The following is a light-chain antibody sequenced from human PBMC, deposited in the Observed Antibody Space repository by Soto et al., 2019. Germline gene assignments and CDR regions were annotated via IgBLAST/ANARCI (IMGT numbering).Light chain of an antibody. CDR3: CSYAGSSTFLYV. CDR1: SSDVGSYNL. CDR2: EGS. Sequence: QSVLTQPASVSGSPGQSITISCTGTSSDVGSYNLVSWYQQHPGEAPKLMIYEGSKWPSGVSNRFSGSKSGNTASLTISGLQAEDEADYYCCSYAGSSTFLYVFGTGTKVTVL. V-gene: IGLV2-23*03. J-gene: IGLJ1*01.